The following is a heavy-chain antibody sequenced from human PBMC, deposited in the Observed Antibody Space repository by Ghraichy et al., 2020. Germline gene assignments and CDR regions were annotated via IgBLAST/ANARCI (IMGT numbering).Heavy chain of an antibody. CDR3: ARGPLV. J-gene: IGHJ4*02. CDR2: ISYDGSNK. CDR1: GFTFSSYA. V-gene: IGHV3-30*04. D-gene: IGHD3-10*01. Sequence: LSLTCAASGFTFSSYAMHWVRQAPGKGLEWVAVISYDGSNKYYADSVKGRFTISRDNSKNTLYLQMNSLRAEDTAVYYCARGPLVWGQGTLVTVSS.